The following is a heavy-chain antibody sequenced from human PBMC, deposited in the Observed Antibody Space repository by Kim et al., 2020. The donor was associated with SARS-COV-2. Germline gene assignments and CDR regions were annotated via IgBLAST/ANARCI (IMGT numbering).Heavy chain of an antibody. J-gene: IGHJ4*02. CDR3: AREDPEAGIDY. CDR2: IWYDGSNK. Sequence: GGSLRLSCAASGFTFSSYGMHWVRQAPGKGLEWVAVIWYDGSNKYYADSVKGRFTISRDNSKNTLYLQMNSLRAEDTAVYYCAREDPEAGIDYWGQGTLVTVSS. V-gene: IGHV3-33*01. CDR1: GFTFSSYG.